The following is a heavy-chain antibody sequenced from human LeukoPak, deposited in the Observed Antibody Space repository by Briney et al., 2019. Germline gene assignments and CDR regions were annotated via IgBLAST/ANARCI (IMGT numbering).Heavy chain of an antibody. Sequence: WASVSVSCKSSGFTFTSSAVQWVRQARGQRLEWIGWIVVGSGNTNYAQKFQERVTITRDMSTSTAYMELSSLRSEDTAVYYCAAPRGNQLPHPLTGGDAFDIWGQGTMVTVSS. CDR1: GFTFTSSA. CDR2: IVVGSGNT. D-gene: IGHD2-2*01. V-gene: IGHV1-58*01. CDR3: AAPRGNQLPHPLTGGDAFDI. J-gene: IGHJ3*02.